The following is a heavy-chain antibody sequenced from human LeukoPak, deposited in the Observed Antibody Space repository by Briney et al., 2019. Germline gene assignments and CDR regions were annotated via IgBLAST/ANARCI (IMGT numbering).Heavy chain of an antibody. D-gene: IGHD2-2*02. CDR2: IYYSGST. CDR1: GGSISSSSYY. CDR3: ARQDIVVVPAAINY. V-gene: IGHV4-39*01. J-gene: IGHJ4*02. Sequence: PSETLSLTCTVSGGSISSSSYYWGWIRQPPGKGLEWIGSIYYSGSTYYNPSLKSQVTISVDTSKNQFSLKLSSVTAADTAVYYCARQDIVVVPAAINYWGQGTLVTVSS.